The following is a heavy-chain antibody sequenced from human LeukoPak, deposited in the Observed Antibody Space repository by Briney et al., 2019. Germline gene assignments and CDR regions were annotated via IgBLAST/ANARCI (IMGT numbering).Heavy chain of an antibody. D-gene: IGHD3-16*01. CDR1: GGSFRDYY. Sequence: PSETLSLTCAVYGGSFRDYYWTWIRQPPGKGLEWIGEINHSGSTNYNPSLKSRVTISVDTSKNQFSLNVSSVTAADTAVYYCARGGRVSWFDPWGQGTPVTASP. CDR3: ARGGRVSWFDP. J-gene: IGHJ5*02. V-gene: IGHV4-34*01. CDR2: INHSGST.